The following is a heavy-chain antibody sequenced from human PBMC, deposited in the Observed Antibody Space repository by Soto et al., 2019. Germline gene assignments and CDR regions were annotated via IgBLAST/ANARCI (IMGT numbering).Heavy chain of an antibody. CDR2: INPNSGGT. CDR1: GYTFTGYY. D-gene: IGHD6-6*01. J-gene: IGHJ6*02. Sequence: GASVKVSCKASGYTFTGYYMHWVRQAPGQGLEWMGWINPNSGGTNYAQKFQGRVTMTRDTSISTAYMELSRLRSDDTAVYYCARDRAGSSDYYYYGMDVWGQGTTVTVSS. CDR3: ARDRAGSSDYYYYGMDV. V-gene: IGHV1-2*02.